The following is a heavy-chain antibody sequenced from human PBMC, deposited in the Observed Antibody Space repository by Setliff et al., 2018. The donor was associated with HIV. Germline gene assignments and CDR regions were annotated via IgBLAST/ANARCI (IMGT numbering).Heavy chain of an antibody. Sequence: GESLKISCAASGFTFSSYAMSWVRQAPGKGLEWVSAISGSGGSTYYADSVKGRFTISRDNSKNTLYLQMNSLRVEDTAVYYCATDCAVVGGTGSLDSWGQGTLVTVSS. CDR2: ISGSGGST. CDR1: GFTFSSYA. V-gene: IGHV3-23*01. CDR3: ATDCAVVGGTGSLDS. D-gene: IGHD1-26*01. J-gene: IGHJ4*02.